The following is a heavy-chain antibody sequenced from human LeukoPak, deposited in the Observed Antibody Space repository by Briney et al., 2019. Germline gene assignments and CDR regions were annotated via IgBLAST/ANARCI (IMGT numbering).Heavy chain of an antibody. CDR3: ASGRGYSSSSRRFDP. D-gene: IGHD6-6*01. J-gene: IGHJ5*02. Sequence: SQTLSLTCTVSSGSISSGEYYWSWIRQPPGKGLEWIGYIYYSGSTYYNPSLKSRVTISVDTSKNQFSLKLSSVTAADTAVYYCASGRGYSSSSRRFDPWGQGTLVTVSS. CDR1: SGSISSGEYY. CDR2: IYYSGST. V-gene: IGHV4-30-4*08.